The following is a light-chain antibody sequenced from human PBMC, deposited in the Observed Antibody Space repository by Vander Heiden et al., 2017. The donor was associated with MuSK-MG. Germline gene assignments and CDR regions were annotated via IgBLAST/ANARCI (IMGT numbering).Light chain of an antibody. CDR1: QAVDTY. CDR2: AAS. CDR3: QQSDRNPRT. J-gene: IGKJ1*01. Sequence: IQMTQSPSPLSASLGDRVTVTCRPSQAVDTYLNRYQQKSGKAPRLLIYAASRLQSGVPATHSRRGSATDFTLTITNLQPDDFATDYCQQSDRNPRTCGQGTKVDIK. V-gene: IGKV1-39*01.